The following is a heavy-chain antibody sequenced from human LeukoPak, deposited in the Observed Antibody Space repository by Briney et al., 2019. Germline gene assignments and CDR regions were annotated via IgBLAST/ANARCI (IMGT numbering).Heavy chain of an antibody. J-gene: IGHJ4*02. D-gene: IGHD6-19*01. CDR1: GYTFTGYY. V-gene: IGHV1-18*04. CDR3: ARDHKRYSSGWLPFDY. Sequence: ASVKVSCKASGYTFTGYYMHWVRQAPGQGLERMGWISAYNGNTNYAQKLQGRVTMTTDTSTSTAYMELRSLRSDDTAVYYCARDHKRYSSGWLPFDYWGQGTLVTVSS. CDR2: ISAYNGNT.